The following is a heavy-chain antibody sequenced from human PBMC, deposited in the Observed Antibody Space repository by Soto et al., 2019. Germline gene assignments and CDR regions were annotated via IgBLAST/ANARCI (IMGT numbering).Heavy chain of an antibody. CDR2: ISSTTNYI. Sequence: GGSGLSCAASGFTLTRYSMNWVRQAPGKGLEWVSSISSTTNYIYYGDSMKGRFTISRDNAKNSLYLEMNSLRAEDTAVYYCARESEDLTSNFDYWGQGTLVTVSS. J-gene: IGHJ4*02. CDR1: GFTLTRYS. CDR3: ARESEDLTSNFDY. V-gene: IGHV3-21*06.